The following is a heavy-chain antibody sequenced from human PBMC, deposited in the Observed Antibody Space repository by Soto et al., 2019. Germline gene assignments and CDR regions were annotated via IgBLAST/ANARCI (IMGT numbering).Heavy chain of an antibody. V-gene: IGHV3-74*01. CDR3: VSLFESSDIALVI. CDR2: INGVGSST. CDR1: GFTFRRYW. J-gene: IGHJ3*02. Sequence: EVQLVEYGGGLVQPGGSLRLSCAASGFTFRRYWMYWVRQASGKGLVWVSRINGVGSSTSYADSVKCRFTVSRENAKNRLYLQMKRLRVVDTAVDYCVSLFESSDIALVIWGQGTMVTVSS.